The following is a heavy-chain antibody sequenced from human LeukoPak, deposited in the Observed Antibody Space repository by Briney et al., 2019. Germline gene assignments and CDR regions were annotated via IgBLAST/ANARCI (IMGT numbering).Heavy chain of an antibody. CDR3: VRGRTIGFDY. D-gene: IGHD1-1*01. V-gene: IGHV3-33*01. Sequence: GRSLRLSCAASGFTFSSYGMHWVRQAPGKGLERVAVIWYDGSNKYYADSVKGRFTISRDNSKNTLYLQMNSLRAEDTAVYYCVRGRTIGFDYWGQGTLVTVSS. CDR1: GFTFSSYG. J-gene: IGHJ4*02. CDR2: IWYDGSNK.